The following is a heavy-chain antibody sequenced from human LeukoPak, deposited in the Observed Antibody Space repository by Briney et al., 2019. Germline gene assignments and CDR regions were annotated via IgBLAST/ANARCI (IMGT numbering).Heavy chain of an antibody. CDR1: GFTFSGSG. D-gene: IGHD2-15*01. CDR3: TRSPFGGSGGSWDSWFDP. V-gene: IGHV3-73*01. J-gene: IGHJ5*02. CDR2: IRSKTNSYAT. Sequence: GGSLRLSCAASGFTFSGSGMHWVRQASGKGLEWVGRIRSKTNSYATAYAASVKGRFTISRDDSKNTAYLQMNSLKTEDTAVYYCTRSPFGGSGGSWDSWFDPWGQGTLVTVSS.